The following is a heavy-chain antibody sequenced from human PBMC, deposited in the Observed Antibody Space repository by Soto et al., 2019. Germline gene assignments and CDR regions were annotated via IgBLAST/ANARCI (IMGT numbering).Heavy chain of an antibody. J-gene: IGHJ5*02. CDR2: INAGNGNT. CDR1: GYTFTSYA. D-gene: IGHD6-19*01. CDR3: ASCSSVWLCWFDP. V-gene: IGHV1-3*01. Sequence: GASVKVSCKASGYTFTSYAMHWVRQAPGQRLEWMGWINAGNGNTKYSQKFQGRGTITRDTSASTAYMELSSLRSEDTAVSYCASCSSVWLCWFDPWGQGPLVTVSS.